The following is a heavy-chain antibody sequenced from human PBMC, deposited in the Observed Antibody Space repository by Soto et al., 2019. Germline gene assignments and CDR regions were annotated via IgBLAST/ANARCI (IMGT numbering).Heavy chain of an antibody. Sequence: GGSLRLSCVASGFRFSRYWMTWVRQAPGKGLEWVAIINQDTSYRYYVDSVEGRFTISRDNAKSSVYLQMNSLRAEDNALYYCAKVGYNDWDFDRGGQGTLVTVSS. CDR1: GFRFSRYW. V-gene: IGHV3-7*01. D-gene: IGHD3-16*01. CDR2: INQDTSYR. J-gene: IGHJ4*02. CDR3: AKVGYNDWDFDR.